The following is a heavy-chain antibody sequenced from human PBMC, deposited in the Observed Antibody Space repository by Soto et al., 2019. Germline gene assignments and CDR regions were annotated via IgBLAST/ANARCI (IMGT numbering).Heavy chain of an antibody. CDR1: GFTFSSYA. J-gene: IGHJ6*02. Sequence: GSLRLSCAASGFTFSSYAMSWVRQAPGKGLEWVSAISGSGGSTYYADSVKGRFTISRDNSKNTLYLQMNSLRAEDTAVYYCAKSSVSPGYSSGWYSVYYYYGMDVWGQGTTVTVSS. D-gene: IGHD6-19*01. V-gene: IGHV3-23*01. CDR2: ISGSGGST. CDR3: AKSSVSPGYSSGWYSVYYYYGMDV.